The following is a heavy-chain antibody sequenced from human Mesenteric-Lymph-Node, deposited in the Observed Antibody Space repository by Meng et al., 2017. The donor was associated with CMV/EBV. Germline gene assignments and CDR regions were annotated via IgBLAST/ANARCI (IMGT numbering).Heavy chain of an antibody. CDR1: GFTFSSYW. Sequence: GGSLRPSCAASGFTFSSYWMHWVRQAPGKGLVWVSRINSGGSSTSYEDSVKGRFTISRDNAKNTLYLQMNSLRSEDTAVYYCAAGLHCTNGVCNDYWGQGTLVTVSS. CDR3: AAGLHCTNGVCNDY. J-gene: IGHJ4*02. D-gene: IGHD2-8*01. CDR2: INSGGSST. V-gene: IGHV3-74*01.